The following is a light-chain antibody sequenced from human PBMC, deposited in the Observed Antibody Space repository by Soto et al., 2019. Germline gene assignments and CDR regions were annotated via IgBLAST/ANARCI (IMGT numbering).Light chain of an antibody. CDR3: QEYDSYSYG. Sequence: DILMTQYPSTLSASVGDRVTITCRASQSVNIWLAWYQQKPGKAPKLLIYDASTLQSGVPSRFSGRASETEFTLTISSLQPDDFATYYCQEYDSYSYGFGQGTKLEIK. V-gene: IGKV1-5*01. CDR2: DAS. CDR1: QSVNIW. J-gene: IGKJ2*03.